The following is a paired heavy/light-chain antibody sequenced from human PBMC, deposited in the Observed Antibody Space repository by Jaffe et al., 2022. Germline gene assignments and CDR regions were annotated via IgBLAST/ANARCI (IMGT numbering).Light chain of an antibody. CDR1: RSVLYSSNNKNY. V-gene: IGKV4-1*01. Sequence: DIVMTQSPDSLAVSLGERATINCKSSRSVLYSSNNKNYLAWYQQKPGQPPKLLIYWASTRDSGVPDRFTGGGSGTDFTLTISSLQAEDVAVYYCQQYYGTPRTFGQGTKVEI. J-gene: IGKJ1*01. CDR2: WAS. CDR3: QQYYGTPRT.
Heavy chain of an antibody. V-gene: IGHV3-23*01. CDR2: VSIIDGST. D-gene: IGHD2-2*01. CDR3: TKDGTVVVPVARGGLGWFDS. Sequence: EVQLLESGGGLVQPGESLRLSCVGSGFMFSSYAMSWVRQSPGKGLEWVSSVSIIDGSTYYSDFVKGRFTISRDNSKNTLYLQMNSLRDDDTAVYYCTKDGTVVVPVARGGLGWFDSWGQGTLVTVSS. CDR1: GFMFSSYA. J-gene: IGHJ5*01.